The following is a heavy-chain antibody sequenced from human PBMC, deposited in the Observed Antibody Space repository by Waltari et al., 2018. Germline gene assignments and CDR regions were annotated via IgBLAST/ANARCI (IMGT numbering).Heavy chain of an antibody. CDR1: GFTFSWSA. J-gene: IGHJ4*02. D-gene: IGHD3-10*01. CDR3: AKLYDGSGSLLG. Sequence: EVQLLESGGGLVQPGGSLRLSCAASGFTFSWSAMSWVRQAPGKGLEWVSAISGSGGSTYYADSVKGRFTISRDNSKNTLYLQMNSLRAEDTAVYYCAKLYDGSGSLLGWGQGTLVTVSS. V-gene: IGHV3-23*01. CDR2: ISGSGGST.